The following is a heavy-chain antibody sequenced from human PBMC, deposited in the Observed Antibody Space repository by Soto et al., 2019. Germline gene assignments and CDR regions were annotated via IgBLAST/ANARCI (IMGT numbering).Heavy chain of an antibody. Sequence: PGWCLRLSCAASGFTFSSCASIWVRQARWEGLEWFSAISGSGGSTYYADSVKGRFTISRDNSKNTLYLQMNSLRAEDTAVYYCAKDKRGSIAVAGTFYYYGMDVWGQGTTVTVSS. J-gene: IGHJ6*02. CDR3: AKDKRGSIAVAGTFYYYGMDV. CDR2: ISGSGGST. D-gene: IGHD6-19*01. V-gene: IGHV3-23*01. CDR1: GFTFSSCA.